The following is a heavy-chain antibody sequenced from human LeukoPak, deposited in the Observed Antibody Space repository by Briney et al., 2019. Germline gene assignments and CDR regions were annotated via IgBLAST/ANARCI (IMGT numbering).Heavy chain of an antibody. V-gene: IGHV4-38-2*02. J-gene: IGHJ4*02. CDR3: AREGSSWYDY. CDR1: GYSISSGYY. Sequence: SETLSLTCTVSGYSISSGYYWGWIRQPPGKGLEWIGSIYPSGSTYYYPSLKSRVTISLDTSKNQFSLKLSSVTAADTAVYYCAREGSSWYDYWGQGTLVTVSS. D-gene: IGHD6-13*01. CDR2: IYPSGST.